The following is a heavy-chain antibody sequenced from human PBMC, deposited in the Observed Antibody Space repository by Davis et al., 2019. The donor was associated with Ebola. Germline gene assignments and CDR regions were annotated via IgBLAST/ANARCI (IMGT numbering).Heavy chain of an antibody. D-gene: IGHD2/OR15-2a*01. V-gene: IGHV4-61*02. CDR1: GGSISSGSYY. J-gene: IGHJ3*02. CDR2: IYTIGST. CDR3: ALGTTRDAFDI. Sequence: PSETLSLTCTVSGGSISSGSYYWSWIRQPAGKGLEWIGRIYTIGSTNYNPSLKSRVTMSVDTSKNQFSLKLSSVTAADTAVYYCALGTTRDAFDIWGQGTMVTVSS.